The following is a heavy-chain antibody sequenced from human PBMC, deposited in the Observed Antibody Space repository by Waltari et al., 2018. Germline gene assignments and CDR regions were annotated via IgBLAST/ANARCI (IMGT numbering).Heavy chain of an antibody. CDR3: ARNSGDLSWP. J-gene: IGHJ5*02. CDR2: ISYSGVY. D-gene: IGHD3-16*02. CDR1: CVSISTSNYY. Sequence: QESGPGLVKPSETLSLTCTVSCVSISTSNYYWVWVRQPPGKGLEWIGTISYSGVYYYNSSLESRVTISVDTSKNQVSLRLASVIAADTAVYYCARNSGDLSWPWGQGTLVIVSS. V-gene: IGHV4-39*07.